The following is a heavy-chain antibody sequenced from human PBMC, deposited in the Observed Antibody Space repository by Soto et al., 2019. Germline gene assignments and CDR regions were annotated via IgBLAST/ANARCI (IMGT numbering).Heavy chain of an antibody. J-gene: IGHJ5*02. CDR3: ARKSPGSGYINWFDP. CDR1: GGSFSGYY. Sequence: LSLTCAVYGGSFSGYYWSWIRQPPGKGLEWIGEINHSGSTNYNPSLKSRVTISVDTSKNQFSLKLSSVTAADTAVYYCARKSPGSGYINWFDPWGQGTLVTVSS. V-gene: IGHV4-34*01. CDR2: INHSGST. D-gene: IGHD3-22*01.